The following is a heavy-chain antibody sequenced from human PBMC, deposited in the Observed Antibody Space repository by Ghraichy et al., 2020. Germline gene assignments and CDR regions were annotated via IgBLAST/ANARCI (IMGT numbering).Heavy chain of an antibody. J-gene: IGHJ4*02. CDR1: GFTFSSNV. CDR2: ISGSGGST. Sequence: LSLTCAASGFTFSSNVMTWVRQVPGKGLEWVSVISGSGGSTYYADSVKGRFTISRDNSKNTLYLQMNTLRAEDTAVYYCAKNLGSSLGSGFDYWGQGTLVIVSS. V-gene: IGHV3-23*01. D-gene: IGHD3-3*01. CDR3: AKNLGSSLGSGFDY.